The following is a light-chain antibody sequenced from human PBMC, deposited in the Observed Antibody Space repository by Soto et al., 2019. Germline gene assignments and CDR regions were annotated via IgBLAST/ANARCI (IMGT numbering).Light chain of an antibody. CDR3: CSYVGSYTSYV. Sequence: QSALTQPRSVSGSPGQSVTISCTGTSSDVGGYNIVSWYQQHPGKAPKFMIYDVTKRPSGVPDRFSGSKSGNTASLTISGLQAEDEADYYCCSYVGSYTSYVFGTGTKVTVL. J-gene: IGLJ1*01. CDR2: DVT. CDR1: SSDVGGYNI. V-gene: IGLV2-11*01.